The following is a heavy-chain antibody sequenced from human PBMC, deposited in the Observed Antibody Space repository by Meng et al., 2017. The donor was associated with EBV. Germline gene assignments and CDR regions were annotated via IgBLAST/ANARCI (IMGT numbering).Heavy chain of an antibody. D-gene: IGHD6-19*01. V-gene: IGHV4-39*01. Sequence: QRREAGPVKAKPSGTRSLTFPFFGDSFSSFYYWGWIRQPPGRGLEWIGSVHYTGSTYYSPSLKSRVTVSVDTSKNQFSLRLTSVTAADTAVYYCARPFPSWQSPRLDPFGAWGQGTLVTVSS. CDR2: VHYTGST. CDR1: GDSFSSFYY. CDR3: ARPFPSWQSPRLDPFGA. J-gene: IGHJ5*02.